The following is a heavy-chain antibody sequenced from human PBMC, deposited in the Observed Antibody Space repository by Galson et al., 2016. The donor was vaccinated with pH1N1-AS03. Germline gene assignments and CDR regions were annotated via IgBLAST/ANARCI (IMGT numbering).Heavy chain of an antibody. CDR3: ARGSYSSGWYRGRNAFDI. CDR2: INHSGST. V-gene: IGHV4-34*01. CDR1: GGSFNNYY. D-gene: IGHD6-19*01. Sequence: LTLTCAVYGGSFNNYYWNWIRQSPGKGLEWVGEINHSGSTDYNPSLKSRVTISVDPSKNQISLNLNSVTAADTAVYYCARGSYSSGWYRGRNAFDIWGQGTMVTVSS. J-gene: IGHJ3*02.